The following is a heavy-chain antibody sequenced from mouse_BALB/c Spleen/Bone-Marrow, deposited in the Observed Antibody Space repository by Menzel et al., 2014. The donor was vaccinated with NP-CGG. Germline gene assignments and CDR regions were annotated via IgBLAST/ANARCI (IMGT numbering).Heavy chain of an antibody. Sequence: VKLQESGAELVKPGASVKSSCKASGYTFTSYYIYWVKQRPGQGLEWIGEINPSNGGTNFNEKFKSKATLTVDKSSSTAYMQLSSLTSEDSAVYYCTRSNGNWFAYWGQGTLVTVSA. D-gene: IGHD2-1*01. CDR1: GYTFTSYY. CDR3: TRSNGNWFAY. V-gene: IGHV1S81*02. J-gene: IGHJ3*01. CDR2: INPSNGGT.